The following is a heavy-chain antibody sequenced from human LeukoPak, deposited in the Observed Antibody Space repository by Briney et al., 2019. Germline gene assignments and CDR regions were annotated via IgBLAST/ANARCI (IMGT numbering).Heavy chain of an antibody. V-gene: IGHV4-38-2*02. CDR3: ARGFRGDNFDY. CDR1: GYSISSAYY. J-gene: IGHJ4*02. Sequence: SSETLSLTCSVSGYSISSAYYWGWIRQPPGKGLEWIGTMYHSGSTNYNPSPKSRVTISVDTSKNQFSLKLSSVTAADTAVYFCARGFRGDNFDYWGQGTLVTVSS. D-gene: IGHD7-27*01. CDR2: MYHSGST.